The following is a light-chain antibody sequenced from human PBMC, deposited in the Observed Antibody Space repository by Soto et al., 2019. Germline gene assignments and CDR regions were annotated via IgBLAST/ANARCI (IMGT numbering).Light chain of an antibody. CDR2: DVS. CDR1: SSNVGGYNY. V-gene: IGLV2-14*01. Sequence: QSALTQPASASGTPGQTVTISCSGSSSNVGGYNYVSWYQQHPGKAPKLMIYDVSNRPSGVSNRFSGSKSGNTASLTISGLQAEDEADYYCHSYTRSCTDDFGTGTKVT. CDR3: HSYTRSCTDD. J-gene: IGLJ1*01.